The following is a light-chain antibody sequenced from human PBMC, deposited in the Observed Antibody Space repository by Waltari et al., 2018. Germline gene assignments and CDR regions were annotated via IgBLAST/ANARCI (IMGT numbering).Light chain of an antibody. CDR1: QSVSSN. CDR2: VAS. J-gene: IGKJ1*01. CDR3: QQYNNWPRT. Sequence: EIVMTQSPATLSVSPGERATLSCRASQSVSSNLALYQQKPGQAPRLLIYVASTRATGIPARFSGSGSGTEFTLTISSMQSEDFAVYYCQQYNNWPRTFGQGTKVEIK. V-gene: IGKV3-15*01.